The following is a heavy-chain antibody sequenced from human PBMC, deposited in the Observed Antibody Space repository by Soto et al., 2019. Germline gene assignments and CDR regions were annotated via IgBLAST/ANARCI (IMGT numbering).Heavy chain of an antibody. CDR2: IRPEGNEK. CDR3: AREEGATVANNWFDS. J-gene: IGHJ5*01. CDR1: GFTFRSYW. D-gene: IGHD4-17*01. V-gene: IGHV3-7*03. Sequence: RVSCVGSGFTFRSYWMSWVRQAPGKGLEWVANIRPEGNEKYYVDSVKGRFIISRDNAKNSVFLQMNSLRVEDTAVYFCAREEGATVANNWFDSWGQGTLVTVSS.